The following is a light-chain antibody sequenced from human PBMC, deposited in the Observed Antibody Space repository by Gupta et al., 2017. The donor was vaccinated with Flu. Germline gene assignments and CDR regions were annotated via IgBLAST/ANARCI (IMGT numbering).Light chain of an antibody. CDR3: LSYAGNSTFQ. CDR1: RSDVGTYQF. V-gene: IGLV2-23*03. CDR2: EGT. J-gene: IGLJ3*02. Sequence: QSALTQPASVSGSPGQSITISCTGTRSDVGTYQFVSWYQQHPGKAPQLFIYEGTKRPSGVSDRFSGSKSGNTASLTISGLQAEDEATYYCLSYAGNSTFQFGGGTKLTVL.